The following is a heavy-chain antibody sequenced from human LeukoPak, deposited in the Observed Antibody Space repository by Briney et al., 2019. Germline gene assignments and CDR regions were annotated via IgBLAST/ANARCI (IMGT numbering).Heavy chain of an antibody. CDR3: ARDKYSSSNPYYYYGMDV. V-gene: IGHV3-11*01. D-gene: IGHD6-6*01. J-gene: IGHJ6*02. CDR2: ISSSGSTI. CDR1: GFTFSDYY. Sequence: GGSLRLSCAASGFTFSDYYMSWIRQAPGKGLEWVSYISSSGSTIYYADSVKGRFTISRDNAKNSLYLQMNSLRAEDTAVYHCARDKYSSSNPYYYYGMDVWGQGTTVTVSS.